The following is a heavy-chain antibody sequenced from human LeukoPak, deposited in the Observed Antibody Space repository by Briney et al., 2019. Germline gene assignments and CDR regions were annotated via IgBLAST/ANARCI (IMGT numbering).Heavy chain of an antibody. CDR3: ARGSRFPTITMVRGVISRWFDP. J-gene: IGHJ5*02. D-gene: IGHD3-10*01. CDR2: INHSGST. CDR1: GGSFSGYY. Sequence: SETLSLTCAVYGGSFSGYYWSWIRQPPGKGLEWIGEINHSGSTNYNPSLKSRVTISVDTSKNQFSLKLSSVTAADTAVYYCARGSRFPTITMVRGVISRWFDPWGQGTLVTVSS. V-gene: IGHV4-34*01.